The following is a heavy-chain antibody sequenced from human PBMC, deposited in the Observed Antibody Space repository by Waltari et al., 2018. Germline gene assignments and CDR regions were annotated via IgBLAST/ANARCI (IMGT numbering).Heavy chain of an antibody. CDR2: VRGSGRT. V-gene: IGHV4-4*02. CDR3: ARDRGRGLYLDS. CDR1: GDSMSSTYW. Sequence: QLQFQESGPGLVKPSGTLSLTCGVSGDSMSSTYWWSWVRQPPGKGLEWIGQVRGSGRTNYNPSFASRVTMSVDTYNNQFSLMVTSATAADTAVYYCARDRGRGLYLDSWGPGTLVTVSP. J-gene: IGHJ4*02. D-gene: IGHD2-15*01.